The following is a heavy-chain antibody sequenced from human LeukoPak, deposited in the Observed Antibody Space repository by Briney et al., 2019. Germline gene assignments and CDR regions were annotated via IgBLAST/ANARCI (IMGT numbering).Heavy chain of an antibody. CDR1: GFIFSSYW. CDR2: ISGSTENT. V-gene: IGHV3-23*01. D-gene: IGHD3-10*01. CDR3: ARAPRKFRGIIVTPLYYFDY. J-gene: IGHJ4*02. Sequence: PGGSLRLSCAASGFIFSSYWMNWARQAPGKGLEWVSTISGSTENTYYADSVKGRFTISRDNSKNTLYLQMNSLRAEDTAIYYCARAPRKFRGIIVTPLYYFDYWGQGALVTVSS.